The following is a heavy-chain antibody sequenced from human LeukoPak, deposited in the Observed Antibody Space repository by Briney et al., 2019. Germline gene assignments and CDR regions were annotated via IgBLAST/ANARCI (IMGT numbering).Heavy chain of an antibody. CDR2: INHSGST. CDR3: ARGSVDGDYFDY. V-gene: IGHV4-34*01. CDR1: GGSFSGYY. Sequence: SETLSLTCAVYGGSFSGYYWSWIRQPPGKGLEWIGEINHSGSTNYNPSLKSRVTISVDTSKNQFSLKLSSVTAADTAVYYCARGSVDGDYFDYWGQGTLVTVSS. D-gene: IGHD4-17*01. J-gene: IGHJ4*02.